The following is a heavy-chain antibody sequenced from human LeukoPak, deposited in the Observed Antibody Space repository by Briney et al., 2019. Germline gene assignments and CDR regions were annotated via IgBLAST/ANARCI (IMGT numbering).Heavy chain of an antibody. V-gene: IGHV4-39*07. D-gene: IGHD6-13*01. CDR1: GDSISSSRYY. J-gene: IGHJ4*02. Sequence: SETQSLTCTVSGDSISSSRYYWSWIRQPPGKGLEWIGEINHSGSTNYNPSLKSRVTISVDTSKNQFSLKLSSVTAADTAVYYCARMRQQLDLDYWGQGTLVTVSS. CDR2: INHSGST. CDR3: ARMRQQLDLDY.